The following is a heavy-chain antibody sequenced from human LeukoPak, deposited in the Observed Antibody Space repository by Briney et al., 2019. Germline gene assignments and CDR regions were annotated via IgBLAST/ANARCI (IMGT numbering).Heavy chain of an antibody. CDR2: IRQDGSET. CDR1: GFTSSSYW. CDR3: ARVSIVTVAGSNWFDR. V-gene: IGHV3-7*01. J-gene: IGHJ5*02. D-gene: IGHD6-19*01. Sequence: PGGSLRLSCAATGFTSSSYWMTWVRQAPGKGLEWLANIRQDGSETYYGDSVKGRFTISRDNAKNSLYLQMNSLRAEDTAVYYCARVSIVTVAGSNWFDRWGQGTLVTVSS.